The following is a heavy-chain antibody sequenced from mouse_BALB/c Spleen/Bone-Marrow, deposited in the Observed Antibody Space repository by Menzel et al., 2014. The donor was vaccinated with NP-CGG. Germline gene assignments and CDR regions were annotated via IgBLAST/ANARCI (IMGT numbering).Heavy chain of an antibody. V-gene: IGHV1S132*01. Sequence: VKLMESGAELVKPGASVKLSCKTSGYTFTNYWIQWVKQRPGQGLGWIGEIFPGIGTTYYNEKFKGKATLTIDTSSGTAYMQLSSLTSEDSAVYFCARGGNYGYWGQGTTLTVSS. CDR2: IFPGIGTT. CDR1: GYTFTNYW. CDR3: ARGGNYGY. D-gene: IGHD2-1*01. J-gene: IGHJ2*01.